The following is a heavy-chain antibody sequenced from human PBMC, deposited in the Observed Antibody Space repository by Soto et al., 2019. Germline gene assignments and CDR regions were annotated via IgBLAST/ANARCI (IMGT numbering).Heavy chain of an antibody. D-gene: IGHD4-17*01. Sequence: EVQLLESGGGLVQPGGSLRLSCAASGFTFTSYAMNWVRQAPGKGLEWVSGISGSGGGTYYADSVKGRFTISRDNSKNTLYLQMNSLRAEDTAVYYCAKAGGDYTYSYFDLWGRGTLVTVSS. J-gene: IGHJ2*01. CDR3: AKAGGDYTYSYFDL. V-gene: IGHV3-23*01. CDR1: GFTFTSYA. CDR2: ISGSGGGT.